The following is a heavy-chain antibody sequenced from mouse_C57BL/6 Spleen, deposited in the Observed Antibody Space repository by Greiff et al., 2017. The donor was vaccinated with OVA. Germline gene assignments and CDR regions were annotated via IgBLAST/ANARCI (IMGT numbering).Heavy chain of an antibody. CDR3: ARIDYSNPFAY. CDR1: GYTFTSYW. Sequence: QVQLQQPGAELVRPGSSVKLSCKASGYTFTSYWMHWVKQRPIQGLEWIGNIDPSDSETHYNQKFKDKATLTVDKSSSTAYMQLSNLTSEDSAVYYCARIDYSNPFAYWGQGTLVTVSA. D-gene: IGHD2-5*01. V-gene: IGHV1-52*01. J-gene: IGHJ3*01. CDR2: IDPSDSET.